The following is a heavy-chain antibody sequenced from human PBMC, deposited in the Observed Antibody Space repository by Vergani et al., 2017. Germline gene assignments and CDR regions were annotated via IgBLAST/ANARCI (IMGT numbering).Heavy chain of an antibody. J-gene: IGHJ2*01. Sequence: QVQLQESGPGLVKPSQTLSLTCTVSGGSISSGSYYWSWIRQPAGKGLEWIGRIYYSGSTYYNPSLKSRVTISVDTSKNQFSLKLSSVTAADTAVYYCARHDFRIAAAGTIWYFDLWGRGTLVTVSS. CDR2: IYYSGST. CDR3: ARHDFRIAAAGTIWYFDL. D-gene: IGHD6-13*01. CDR1: GGSISSGSYY. V-gene: IGHV4-61*02.